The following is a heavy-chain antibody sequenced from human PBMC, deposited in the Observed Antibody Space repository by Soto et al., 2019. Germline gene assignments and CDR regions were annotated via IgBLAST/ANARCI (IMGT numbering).Heavy chain of an antibody. J-gene: IGHJ4*02. CDR3: ARGHLITVFEDLTQDFDY. CDR1: RFTFSDYY. Sequence: GGSLRLSCAASRFTFSDYYLSWIRQAPGKGLEWVSYISGSGSDIKYAESIYGRFTISRDNAKNSLFLQMHSLRAGDTAVYYCARGHLITVFEDLTQDFDYWGPGTLVPVSS. CDR2: ISGSGSDI. D-gene: IGHD3-3*01. V-gene: IGHV3-11*01.